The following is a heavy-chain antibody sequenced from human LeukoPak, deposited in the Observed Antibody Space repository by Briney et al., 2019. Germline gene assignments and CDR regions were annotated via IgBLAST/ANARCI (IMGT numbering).Heavy chain of an antibody. V-gene: IGHV3-23*01. Sequence: GGSLRLSSAASGFTFSSYVRSWVRQAPGKGLEWVSATNGSGGSTYYADSVKGPFTTSTDNTKNTQYLQMHSLRAEATAVYYCARVTYYYGSGTREPGYYYYYMVVWGKGTTVTVSS. CDR2: TNGSGGST. CDR3: ARVTYYYGSGTREPGYYYYYMVV. CDR1: GFTFSSYV. D-gene: IGHD3-10*01. J-gene: IGHJ6*03.